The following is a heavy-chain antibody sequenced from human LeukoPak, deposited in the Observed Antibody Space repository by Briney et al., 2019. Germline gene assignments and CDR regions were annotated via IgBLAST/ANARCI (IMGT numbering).Heavy chain of an antibody. V-gene: IGHV4-4*07. CDR3: ARDRMVLTYYYGSGSYSWFDP. J-gene: IGHJ5*02. D-gene: IGHD3-10*01. CDR1: GGSISSYY. CDR2: IYTSGST. Sequence: PSETLSLTCTVSGGSISSYYWSWIRQPAGKGLEWIGRIYTSGSTSYNPSLKSRVTMSVDTSKNQFSLKLSSVTAADTAVYYCARDRMVLTYYYGSGSYSWFDPWGQGTLVTVSS.